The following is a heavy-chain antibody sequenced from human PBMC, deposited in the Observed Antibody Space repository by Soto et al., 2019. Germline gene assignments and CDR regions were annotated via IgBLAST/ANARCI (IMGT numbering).Heavy chain of an antibody. V-gene: IGHV3-23*01. CDR2: VSGSGGST. J-gene: IGHJ4*02. CDR3: AKFKAVTATPYYFDY. CDR1: GFTLWSYS. Sequence: GGVLRLSCAAPGFTLWSYSLSWVRPGPGKGLEWVSAVSGSGGSTYYADSVKGRFTISRDNSKNTLYLQMNSLRAEDTAVYYCAKFKAVTATPYYFDYWGQGTLVTVSS. D-gene: IGHD2-21*02.